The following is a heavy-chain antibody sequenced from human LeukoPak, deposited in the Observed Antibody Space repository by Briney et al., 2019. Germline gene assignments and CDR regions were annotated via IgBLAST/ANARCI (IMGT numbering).Heavy chain of an antibody. CDR2: IYYSGNT. V-gene: IGHV4-59*12. Sequence: SETLSLTCTVSGGSISSYYWSWIRQPPGKGLEWIGYIYYSGNTSYNPSLKSRVTISVDTSKNQFSLNLSSVTAADTAVYYCARESYDFWSGYYHPDAFDIWGQGTMVTVSS. CDR3: ARESYDFWSGYYHPDAFDI. D-gene: IGHD3-3*01. CDR1: GGSISSYY. J-gene: IGHJ3*02.